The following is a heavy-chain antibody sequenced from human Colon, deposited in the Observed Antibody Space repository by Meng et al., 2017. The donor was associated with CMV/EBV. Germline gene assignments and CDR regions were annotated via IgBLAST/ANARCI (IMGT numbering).Heavy chain of an antibody. CDR3: AKEMNWGIQRDY. D-gene: IGHD7-27*01. CDR1: GFSVNDKS. Sequence: GESLKISCSVSGFSVNDKSMTWVRQAPGMGLEWISVIYSGGSTNYAASVKGRFTISRDISKNTLYLQMNSLTAGDTAVYYCAKEMNWGIQRDYWGQGTLVTVSS. CDR2: IYSGGST. V-gene: IGHV3-66*02. J-gene: IGHJ4*02.